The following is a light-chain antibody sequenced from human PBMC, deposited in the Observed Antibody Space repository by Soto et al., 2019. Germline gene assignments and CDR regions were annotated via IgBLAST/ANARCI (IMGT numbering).Light chain of an antibody. CDR3: SSYTSSSTYV. Sequence: ALTQPASVSGSPGQSITISCTGTSSDVGGYNYVSWYQQHPGKAPKLMIYEVSNRPSGVSNRFSGSKSGNTASLTTSGLQAEDEADYYCSSYTSSSTYVFATGTKVTVL. J-gene: IGLJ1*01. CDR1: SSDVGGYNY. CDR2: EVS. V-gene: IGLV2-14*01.